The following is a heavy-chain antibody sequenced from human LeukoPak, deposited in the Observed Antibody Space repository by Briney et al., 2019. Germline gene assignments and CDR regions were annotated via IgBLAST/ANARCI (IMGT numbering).Heavy chain of an antibody. J-gene: IGHJ6*02. CDR2: MNPNSGNT. CDR1: GYTFPSYD. CDR3: ARVGGYCSSTSCYWADYRGYYGMDV. D-gene: IGHD2-2*01. Sequence: ASVKVSCKAPGYTFPSYDINWLRQATGQGLEWMGWMNPNSGNTDYAQKFQGRVTMTRNTSISTAYMELSSLRSEDTAVYYCARVGGYCSSTSCYWADYRGYYGMDVWGQGTTVTVSS. V-gene: IGHV1-8*01.